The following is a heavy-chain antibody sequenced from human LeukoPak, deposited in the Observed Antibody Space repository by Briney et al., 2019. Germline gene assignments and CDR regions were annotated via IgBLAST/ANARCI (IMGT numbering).Heavy chain of an antibody. V-gene: IGHV1-2*02. CDR1: GYTFTGYY. CDR3: ARGDYARDYYYMDV. Sequence: ASAKVSCKASGYTFTGYYMHWVRQAPGQGLEWMGWINPNSGGTNYAQKFQGRVTMTRDTSISTAYMELSRLRSDDTAVYYCARGDYARDYYYMDVWGKGTTVTVSS. CDR2: INPNSGGT. J-gene: IGHJ6*03. D-gene: IGHD4-17*01.